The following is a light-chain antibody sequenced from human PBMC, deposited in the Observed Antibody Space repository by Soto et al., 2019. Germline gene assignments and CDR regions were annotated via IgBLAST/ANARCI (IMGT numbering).Light chain of an antibody. CDR3: QQYNNWPET. V-gene: IGKV3-15*01. J-gene: IGKJ1*01. CDR1: QSVSSN. CDR2: GAS. Sequence: ERVMTQSAATLSVSPGERATLSCRASQSVSSNLAWYQQKPGQAPRLLIYGASTRATGIPARFSGSGSGTEFTLTISSLQSEDFAVYYCQQYNNWPETFGQGTKMDIK.